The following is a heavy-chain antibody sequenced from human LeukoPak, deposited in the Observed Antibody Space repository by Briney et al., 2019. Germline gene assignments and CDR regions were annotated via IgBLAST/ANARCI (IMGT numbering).Heavy chain of an antibody. CDR2: ISPDGSHK. D-gene: IGHD2-2*01. Sequence: PGRSLRLSCAASGFTFSSAAMHWVRPAPGKGLEWVAVISPDGSHKYYADSVKGRFTISRDNSKNALYLQMSSLRAEDTAVCHCVRGVDLVGTSAEYFQQWGQGTLVTVSS. V-gene: IGHV3-30*04. CDR1: GFTFSSAA. CDR3: VRGVDLVGTSAEYFQQ. J-gene: IGHJ1*01.